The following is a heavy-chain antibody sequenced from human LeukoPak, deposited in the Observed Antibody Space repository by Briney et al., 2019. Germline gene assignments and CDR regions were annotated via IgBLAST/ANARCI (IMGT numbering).Heavy chain of an antibody. CDR1: GFTFSPYS. V-gene: IGHV3-23*01. CDR2: ISGNGANT. J-gene: IGHJ4*02. D-gene: IGHD1-1*01. CDR3: AKQDWNDVHY. Sequence: GGSLRLSCAAASGFTFSPYSMTWVRQAPGKGLEWVSTISGNGANTYYGDSVKGRFTISRDNSKNTLYLQMNSLRAEDTAVYYCAKQDWNDVHYWGQGTLVTVSS.